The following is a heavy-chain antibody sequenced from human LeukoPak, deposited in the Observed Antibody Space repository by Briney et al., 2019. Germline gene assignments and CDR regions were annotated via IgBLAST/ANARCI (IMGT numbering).Heavy chain of an antibody. CDR3: ARVEVVNDAFDI. J-gene: IGHJ3*02. CDR2: IRYDGSNK. Sequence: GGSLRLSCATSAFTFRSYGMHWVRQAPDKGLEWVAFIRYDGSNKYYADSVKGRFTISRDNSKNTLYLQMNSLRAEDTAVYYCARVEVVNDAFDIWGQGTMVTVSS. V-gene: IGHV3-30*02. CDR1: AFTFRSYG. D-gene: IGHD2/OR15-2a*01.